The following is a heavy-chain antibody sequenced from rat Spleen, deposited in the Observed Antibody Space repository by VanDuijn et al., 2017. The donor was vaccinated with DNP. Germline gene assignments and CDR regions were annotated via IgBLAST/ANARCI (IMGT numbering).Heavy chain of an antibody. CDR3: VTSPGPNWFAH. J-gene: IGHJ3*01. CDR2: VGYQGSGI. D-gene: IGHD1-4*01. CDR1: GFIFTDYY. V-gene: IGHV5-22*01. Sequence: EVQLVESGGGLVQPGRSLKLSCAASGFIFTDYYMAWVRQAPTKGLELVASVGYQGSGISYGNSVKGRFTVSRDNAVNTVSLQMNSLRSEDTATYYCVTSPGPNWFAHWGQGTLVTVSS.